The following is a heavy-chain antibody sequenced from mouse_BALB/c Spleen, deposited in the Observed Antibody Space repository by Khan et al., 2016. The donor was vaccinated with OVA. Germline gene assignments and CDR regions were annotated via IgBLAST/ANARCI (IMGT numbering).Heavy chain of an antibody. CDR3: ARRNYYGYTIAY. D-gene: IGHD1-2*01. CDR2: ISPGSGDT. V-gene: IGHV1-77*01. Sequence: QVQLLQSGAELARPGASVKLSCKASGYTFTDYYINWVKQSTGQGLEWIGEISPGSGDTYYTEKFKGKATLTADKPYTTVSMQLTSLTFEAPAVYVCARRNYYGYTIAYWGQGTLVTVSA. J-gene: IGHJ3*01. CDR1: GYTFTDYY.